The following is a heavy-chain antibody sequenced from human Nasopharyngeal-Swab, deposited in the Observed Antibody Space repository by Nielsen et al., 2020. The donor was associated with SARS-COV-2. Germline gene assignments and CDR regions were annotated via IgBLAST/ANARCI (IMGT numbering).Heavy chain of an antibody. CDR1: GYTFTGYY. CDR3: ARETQDYYYYYYGMDV. V-gene: IGHV1-2*02. CDR2: INPNSGGT. Sequence: ASVKVSCKASGYTFTGYYMHWVRQAPGQGLEWMGWINPNSGGTNYAQKFQGRVTMTRDTSISTAYMELSRLRSDDTAVYYCARETQDYYYYYYGMDVWGQGTTVTVSS. J-gene: IGHJ6*02.